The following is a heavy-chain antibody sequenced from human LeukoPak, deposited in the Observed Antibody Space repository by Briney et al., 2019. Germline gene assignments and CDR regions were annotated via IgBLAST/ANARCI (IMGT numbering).Heavy chain of an antibody. V-gene: IGHV4-34*01. J-gene: IGHJ6*02. CDR2: INHSGST. CDR3: ANLPYYYYGMGV. Sequence: SETLSLTCAVYGGSFSGYYWSWIRQPPGKGLEWIREINHSGSTNYNPSLKSRVTISVDTSKNQFSLKLSSVTAADTAVYYCANLPYYYYGMGVWGQGTTVTVSS. CDR1: GGSFSGYY.